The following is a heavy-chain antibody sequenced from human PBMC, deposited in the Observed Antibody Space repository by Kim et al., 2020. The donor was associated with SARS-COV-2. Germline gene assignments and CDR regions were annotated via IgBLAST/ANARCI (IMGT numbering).Heavy chain of an antibody. J-gene: IGHJ3*01. CDR3: ARGRVEDSSSSDEAFDV. V-gene: IGHV3-23*01. CDR1: GFSISNYA. Sequence: GGSLRLSCAASGFSISNYAVSWVRQAPGKGLEWVATITYSGLSTYYADSVRGRFSLSRDVSKNTVSLRMDSLTAEDTAIYYCARGRVEDSSSSDEAFDVWGLGTMVTVSS. D-gene: IGHD6-6*01. CDR2: ITYSGLST.